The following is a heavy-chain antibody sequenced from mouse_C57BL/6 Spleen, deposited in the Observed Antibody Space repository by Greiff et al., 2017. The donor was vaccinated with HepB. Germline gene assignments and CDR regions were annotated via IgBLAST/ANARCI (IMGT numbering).Heavy chain of an antibody. D-gene: IGHD1-1*01. CDR3: APFDTVVTAFDY. CDR2: IDPEDGET. Sequence: VQLQQSGAELVKLGASVKLSCTALGFHIQDYYMHWVKQRIEQGLEWIGRIDPEDGETKYATKFQDKATIKADTSSNTAYLQLSTLTSEGTAVYYYAPFDTVVTAFDYWGQGTTLTVSS. J-gene: IGHJ2*01. V-gene: IGHV14-2*01. CDR1: GFHIQDYY.